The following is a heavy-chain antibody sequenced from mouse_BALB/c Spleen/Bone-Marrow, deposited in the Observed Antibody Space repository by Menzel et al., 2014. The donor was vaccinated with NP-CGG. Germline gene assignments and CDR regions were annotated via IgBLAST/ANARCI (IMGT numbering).Heavy chain of an antibody. V-gene: IGHV1-4*01. CDR3: ARDDYAY. CDR2: IYPSTGYT. D-gene: IGHD2-4*01. Sequence: QVQLKESGAELAKPGASVKMSCKASGYTFTSYRMHWVKQRPGQGLEWIGYIYPSTGYTEHNQKFKDKAIMTADKSSSTAYMQPNSLTSEDSAVYYCARDDYAYWGQGTLVTVSA. CDR1: GYTFTSYR. J-gene: IGHJ3*01.